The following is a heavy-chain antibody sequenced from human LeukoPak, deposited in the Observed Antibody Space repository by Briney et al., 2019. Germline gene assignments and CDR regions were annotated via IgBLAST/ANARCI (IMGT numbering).Heavy chain of an antibody. CDR2: INNDGSSR. V-gene: IGHV3-74*01. CDR3: ARDGVNIVDY. CDR1: GFTFSSYA. Sequence: GGSLRLSCAASGFTFSSYAMSWVRQAPGKGLVWVSRINNDGSSRTHADSVKGRFTISRDNAKNTLYPQMNSLRAEDTAVYYCARDGVNIVDYWGQGTLVTVSS. J-gene: IGHJ4*02. D-gene: IGHD3-3*01.